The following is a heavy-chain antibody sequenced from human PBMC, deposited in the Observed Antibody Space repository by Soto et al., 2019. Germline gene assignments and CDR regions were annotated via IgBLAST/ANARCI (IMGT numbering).Heavy chain of an antibody. D-gene: IGHD3-10*01. V-gene: IGHV3-23*01. Sequence: TGGSLRLSCAASGFIFSNSAMTWVRQAPGKGLEWVSAITGTGAATHYADSVKGRFTISRDNSRSMVYLQMNSLSAEDTAVYYCAKVERGSPPPSWGQGTLVTVSS. CDR3: AKVERGSPPPS. J-gene: IGHJ5*02. CDR1: GFIFSNSA. CDR2: ITGTGAAT.